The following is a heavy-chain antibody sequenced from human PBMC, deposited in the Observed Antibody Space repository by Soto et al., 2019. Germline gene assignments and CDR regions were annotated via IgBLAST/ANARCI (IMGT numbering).Heavy chain of an antibody. D-gene: IGHD2-15*01. V-gene: IGHV3-23*01. CDR3: AKGEYCSGGSCYSEYFQH. J-gene: IGHJ1*01. CDR1: GFTFSSYA. Sequence: EVQLLESGGGLVQPGGSLRLSCAASGFTFSSYAMSWVRQAPGKGLEWVSAISGSGGSTYYADSVKGRFTISRDNSKNTLYLQMNSLRAEDTAVYYCAKGEYCSGGSCYSEYFQHWGQGTLVTVSS. CDR2: ISGSGGST.